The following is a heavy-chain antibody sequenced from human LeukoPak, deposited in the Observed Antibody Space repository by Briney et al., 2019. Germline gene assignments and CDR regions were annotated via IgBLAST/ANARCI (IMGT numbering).Heavy chain of an antibody. Sequence: TSETLSLTCTVSGGSIRSSYYYWGWIRQPPGKGLEWIGSIYYSGSTYYNPSLKSRVTISVDTSKNQFSLKLSSVTAAGTAVYYCASHQPGIAVAHPGELDYWGQGTLVTVSS. CDR2: IYYSGST. V-gene: IGHV4-39*01. CDR1: GGSIRSSYYY. CDR3: ASHQPGIAVAHPGELDY. J-gene: IGHJ4*02. D-gene: IGHD6-19*01.